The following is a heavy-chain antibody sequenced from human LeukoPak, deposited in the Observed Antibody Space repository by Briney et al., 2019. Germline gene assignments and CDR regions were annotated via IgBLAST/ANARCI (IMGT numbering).Heavy chain of an antibody. V-gene: IGHV4-59*01. CDR2: IYYSGST. CDR1: GGSITSSY. J-gene: IGHJ4*02. Sequence: SETLSLTCTVSGGSITSSYWSWIRQPPGKGLEWIGCIYYSGSTNYNPSLKSRVTMSVDTSKNQFSLKLTSVTAAATAVYYCVRQIREYSFDYYDYGGKGTLFTVS. D-gene: IGHD4-11*01. CDR3: VRQIREYSFDYYDY.